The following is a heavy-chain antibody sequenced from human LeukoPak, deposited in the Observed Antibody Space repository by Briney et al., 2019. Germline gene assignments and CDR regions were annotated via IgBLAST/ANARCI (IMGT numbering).Heavy chain of an antibody. D-gene: IGHD6-13*01. V-gene: IGHV1-18*01. CDR2: ISAYNGNT. J-gene: IGHJ6*03. CDR1: GYTFTSHG. Sequence: ASVKVSCKASGYTFTSHGISWVRQAPGQGLEWMGWISAYNGNTNYAQKLQGRVTMTTDTSTSTAYMELRSLRSDDTAVYYCARVRYSSSWYPTNYYYMDVWGKGTTVTVSS. CDR3: ARVRYSSSWYPTNYYYMDV.